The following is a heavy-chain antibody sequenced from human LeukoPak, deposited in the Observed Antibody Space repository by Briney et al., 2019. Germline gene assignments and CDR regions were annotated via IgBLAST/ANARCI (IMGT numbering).Heavy chain of an antibody. CDR3: ARDPQYYYDSSGHPKADY. V-gene: IGHV1-18*01. D-gene: IGHD3-22*01. J-gene: IGHJ4*02. CDR2: ISAYNGNT. CDR1: GYTFTSYG. Sequence: ASVKVSCKASGYTFTSYGISWVRQAPGQGLEWIGWISAYNGNTNYAQMLQGRVTMTTDTSTSTAYMELRSLRSDDTAVYYCARDPQYYYDSSGHPKADYWGQGTLVTVSS.